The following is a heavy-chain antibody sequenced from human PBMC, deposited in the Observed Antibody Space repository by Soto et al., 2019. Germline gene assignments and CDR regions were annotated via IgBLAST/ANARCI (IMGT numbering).Heavy chain of an antibody. CDR3: ARDTRLSAAHGNWFDP. J-gene: IGHJ5*02. Sequence: LSLACTVSVGSISSGGYYWSWIRQHPGKGLEWIGYIYYSGSTYYNPSLKSRVTISVDTSKNQFSLKLSSVTAADTAVYYCARDTRLSAAHGNWFDPWGQGTLVTVSS. CDR1: VGSISSGGYY. D-gene: IGHD6-13*01. CDR2: IYYSGST. V-gene: IGHV4-31*03.